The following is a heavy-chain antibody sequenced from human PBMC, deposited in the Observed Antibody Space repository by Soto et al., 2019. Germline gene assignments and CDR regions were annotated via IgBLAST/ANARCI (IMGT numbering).Heavy chain of an antibody. D-gene: IGHD2-15*01. V-gene: IGHV3-33*01. CDR3: ARDASGVVAANPLDY. Sequence: QVQLVESGGGVVQPGRSLRLSCAASGFTFSSYGMHWVRQAPGKGLEWVAGIWYDGSNKYYADSVKGRFTISRDNSKNRLYLQMNGLRAEDTAVYYCARDASGVVAANPLDYWGQGTLVTVSS. CDR2: IWYDGSNK. CDR1: GFTFSSYG. J-gene: IGHJ4*02.